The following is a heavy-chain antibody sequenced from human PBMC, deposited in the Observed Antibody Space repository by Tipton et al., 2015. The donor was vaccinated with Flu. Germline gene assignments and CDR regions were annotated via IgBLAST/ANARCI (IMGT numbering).Heavy chain of an antibody. CDR3: ARQPSPVLNWDWAFDI. CDR1: GYSIASDCY. Sequence: TLSLTCSVSGYSIASDCYWGWIRQPPGKGLEWIGNIYHTGSTYYNPSLNSRVTISVDTTENQFSRKLTSVTAADTAVYYCARQPSPVLNWDWAFDIWGQGTMVTVSS. D-gene: IGHD1-7*01. V-gene: IGHV4-38-2*01. J-gene: IGHJ3*02. CDR2: IYHTGST.